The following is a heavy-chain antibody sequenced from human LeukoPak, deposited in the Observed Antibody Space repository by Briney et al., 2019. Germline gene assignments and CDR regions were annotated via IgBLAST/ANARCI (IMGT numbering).Heavy chain of an antibody. CDR1: GDSISSGVYY. V-gene: IGHV4-31*03. J-gene: IGHJ3*02. D-gene: IGHD3-10*01. CDR2: IFYRGNT. Sequence: SQTLSLTCTVSGDSISSGVYYWCWIRQHPGTGLEWIGYIFYRGNTRYNPSLKSRVTTSVDTSKNQFSLSLSSVTAADTAVYYCARWEVRLNAFEMWGQGTMVTVSS. CDR3: ARWEVRLNAFEM.